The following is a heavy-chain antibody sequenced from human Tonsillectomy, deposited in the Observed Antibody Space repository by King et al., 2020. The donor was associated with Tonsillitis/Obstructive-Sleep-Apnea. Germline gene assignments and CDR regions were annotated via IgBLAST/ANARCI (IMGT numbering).Heavy chain of an antibody. V-gene: IGHV3-23*04. Sequence: QLVQSGGGLVQPGGSLRLSCAASGFTFSSYAMSWVRQAPGKGLEWVSGISGSGGSTYYADSVKGRFTISRDNSKNTLYVQMNSLRAEDTAVYYCAKDNTTSIVGVTSYAFEIWGQGTMVTVSS. CDR3: AKDNTTSIVGVTSYAFEI. CDR1: GFTFSSYA. J-gene: IGHJ3*02. CDR2: ISGSGGST. D-gene: IGHD1-26*01.